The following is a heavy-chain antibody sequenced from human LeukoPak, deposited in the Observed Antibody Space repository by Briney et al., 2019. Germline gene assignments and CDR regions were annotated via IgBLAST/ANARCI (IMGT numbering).Heavy chain of an antibody. D-gene: IGHD6-25*01. CDR2: MHPSGAST. CDR1: GYTFTTYS. Sequence: ASVKVSCKASGYTFTTYSIHWVRQAPGQGLEWVAIMHPSGASTTYAQKLQGRVTMTSETSTRTVYMELSSLICEDTAVYYCARDSGTWTFDIWGQGTMVIVSS. CDR3: ARDSGTWTFDI. J-gene: IGHJ3*02. V-gene: IGHV1-46*04.